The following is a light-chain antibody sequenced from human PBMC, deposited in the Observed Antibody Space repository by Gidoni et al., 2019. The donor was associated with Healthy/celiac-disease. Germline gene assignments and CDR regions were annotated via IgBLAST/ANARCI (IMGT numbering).Light chain of an antibody. CDR1: QTISSY. CDR3: QQSDSTPYT. J-gene: IGKJ2*01. Sequence: DIQITHAPSSLSASVGDRVTITCRPSQTISSYLKWYQQKPGKAPKLLIYAASSLKSGVPQRFSGSGSGTDFTLTISSLQPEDFATYYCQQSDSTPYTFGQGTKLEIK. CDR2: AAS. V-gene: IGKV1-39*01.